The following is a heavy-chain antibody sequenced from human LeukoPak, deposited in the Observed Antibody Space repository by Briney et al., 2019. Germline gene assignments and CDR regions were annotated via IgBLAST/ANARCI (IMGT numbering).Heavy chain of an antibody. Sequence: QTGGSLRLSCAASGFTFSSYAMSWVRQAPGKGLEWVSAISGSGGSTYYADSVKGRFTISRDNSKNTLYLQMNSLRAEDTAVYYCAKLEWELVGCYFDYWGQGTLVTVSS. D-gene: IGHD1-26*01. V-gene: IGHV3-23*01. J-gene: IGHJ4*02. CDR2: ISGSGGST. CDR1: GFTFSSYA. CDR3: AKLEWELVGCYFDY.